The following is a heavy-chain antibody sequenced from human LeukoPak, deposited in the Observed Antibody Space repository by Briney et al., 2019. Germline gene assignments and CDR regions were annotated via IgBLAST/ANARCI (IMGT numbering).Heavy chain of an antibody. CDR3: ARQGAVVVAATNWFYP. D-gene: IGHD2-15*01. CDR1: GGSISSSSYY. V-gene: IGHV4-39*06. J-gene: IGHJ5*02. Sequence: TSSETLSLTCTVSGGSISSSSYYWGWIPPPPGKGLEWIGSIYYSGSTYYNPSLKSRVTISVDTSKNQFLLKLSSVTAADTAVYYWARQGAVVVAATNWFYPWGQGTLVTVSS. CDR2: IYYSGST.